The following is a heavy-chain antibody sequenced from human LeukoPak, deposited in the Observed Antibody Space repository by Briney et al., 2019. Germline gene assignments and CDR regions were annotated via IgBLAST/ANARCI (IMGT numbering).Heavy chain of an antibody. CDR3: VTRSYTSGWPT. V-gene: IGHV1-2*02. CDR2: INPNSGGA. Sequence: ASVKVSCKASGNTFIGNYIHWVRQARGQGLEWMGWINPNSGGANYAQRFQGRVTMTRDTSATTAFLDLDRLTYDDTAVYYCVTRSYTSGWPTWGQGTLVTVSS. J-gene: IGHJ5*02. D-gene: IGHD6-19*01. CDR1: GNTFIGNY.